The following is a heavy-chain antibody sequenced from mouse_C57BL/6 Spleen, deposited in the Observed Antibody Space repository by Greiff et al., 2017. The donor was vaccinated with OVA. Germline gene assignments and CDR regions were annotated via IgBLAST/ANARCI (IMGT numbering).Heavy chain of an antibody. Sequence: VQLKQSGPELVKPGASVKISCKASGYSFTGYYMNWVKQSPEKSLEWIGEINPSTGGTTYNQKFKAKATLTVDKSSSTAYMQLKSLTSEDSAVYFCASGYYYGSSYGDFEVWGTGTTVTVSS. V-gene: IGHV1-42*01. D-gene: IGHD1-1*01. J-gene: IGHJ1*03. CDR2: INPSTGGT. CDR1: GYSFTGYY. CDR3: ASGYYYGSSYGDFEV.